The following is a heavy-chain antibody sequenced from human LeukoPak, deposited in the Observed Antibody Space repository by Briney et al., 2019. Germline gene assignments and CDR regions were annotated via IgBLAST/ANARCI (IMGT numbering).Heavy chain of an antibody. V-gene: IGHV1-2*02. D-gene: IGHD3-10*01. J-gene: IGHJ3*02. CDR2: INPNTGGT. CDR3: ARDLMVRGVFGAYDI. Sequence: ASVKVSCKASGYTFTDYYLHWVRQAPGRGLEWMGWINPNTGGTNYAQNFQGRVTMTRDTSISTAYMELSRLRSDDTAVYYCARDLMVRGVFGAYDIWGQGTMVTVSS. CDR1: GYTFTDYY.